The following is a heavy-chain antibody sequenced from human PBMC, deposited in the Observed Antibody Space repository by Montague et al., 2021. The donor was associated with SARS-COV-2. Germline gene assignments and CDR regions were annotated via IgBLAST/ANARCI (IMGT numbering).Heavy chain of an antibody. Sequence: SETLSLTCAVYGASFSGDYWSWIRQSQGKGLEWIGEITHTGTTNXXPSLESRVAISVDTSNNQFSLKMKSVTAADTAIYYCARGRDGLRASFQLTVGVAFDLWGQGTTVTVSS. J-gene: IGHJ3*01. D-gene: IGHD5-24*01. V-gene: IGHV4-34*01. CDR1: GASFSGDY. CDR3: ARGRDGLRASFQLTVGVAFDL. CDR2: ITHTGTT.